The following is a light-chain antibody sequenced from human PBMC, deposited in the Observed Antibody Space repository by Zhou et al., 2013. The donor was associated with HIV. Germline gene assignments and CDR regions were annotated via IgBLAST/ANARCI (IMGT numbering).Light chain of an antibody. CDR2: SAS. Sequence: EVVMTQSPATLSVSPGERATLSCRASQSVITNLAWYQQKPGQGPRLLIYSASTRATDVPARFSGSGSGTEFTLTISSLQPDDFATYYCQQYNSYSRWTFGQGTKVEIK. V-gene: IGKV3-15*01. CDR3: QQYNSYSRWT. CDR1: QSVITN. J-gene: IGKJ1*01.